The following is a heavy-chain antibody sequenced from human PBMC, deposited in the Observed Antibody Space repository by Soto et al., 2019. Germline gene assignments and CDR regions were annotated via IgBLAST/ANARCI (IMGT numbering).Heavy chain of an antibody. V-gene: IGHV3-21*01. Sequence: GGSLRLSCAASGFSFSSYRMNWLRQAPGKGLEWVSSISSKSSYIYYVDSVKGRFTISRCNAKNSLILQMNSLIAEDTAVYFCARLPVTAFTQYGLQIWGQGTTVTVSS. D-gene: IGHD2-21*02. CDR3: ARLPVTAFTQYGLQI. CDR2: ISSKSSYI. CDR1: GFSFSSYR. J-gene: IGHJ6*02.